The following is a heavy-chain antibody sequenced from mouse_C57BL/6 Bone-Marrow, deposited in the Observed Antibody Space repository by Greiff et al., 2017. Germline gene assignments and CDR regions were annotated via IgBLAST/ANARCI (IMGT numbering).Heavy chain of an antibody. CDR1: GFTFSDAW. J-gene: IGHJ1*03. CDR2: IRNKANNHAT. CDR3: TRPIYYYGSSHWYFDV. D-gene: IGHD1-1*01. Sequence: VQLKESGGGLVQPGGSMKLSCAASGFTFSDAWMDWVRQSPEKGLEWVAEIRNKANNHATYYAESVKGRFTISRDDSKSSVYLQMNSLRAEDTGIYYCTRPIYYYGSSHWYFDVWGTGTTVTVSS. V-gene: IGHV6-6*01.